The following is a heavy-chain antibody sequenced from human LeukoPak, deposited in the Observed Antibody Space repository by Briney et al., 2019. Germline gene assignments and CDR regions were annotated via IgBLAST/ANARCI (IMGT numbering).Heavy chain of an antibody. D-gene: IGHD3-10*01. CDR3: AKDIRATMVRGVIIGPFDY. J-gene: IGHJ4*02. CDR2: ISWNSGSI. Sequence: LSLTCTVSGGSISGYHWSWIRQAAGKGLEWVSGISWNSGSIGHADSVKGRFTISRDNAKNSLYLQMNSLRAEDTALYYCAKDIRATMVRGVIIGPFDYWGQGTLVTVSS. V-gene: IGHV3-9*01. CDR1: GGSISGYH.